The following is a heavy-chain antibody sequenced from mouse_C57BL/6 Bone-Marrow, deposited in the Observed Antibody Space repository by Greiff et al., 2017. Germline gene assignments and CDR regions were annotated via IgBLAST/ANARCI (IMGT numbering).Heavy chain of an antibody. D-gene: IGHD1-1*01. CDR1: GFTFSSYA. J-gene: IGHJ3*01. CDR2: ISSGGDYI. V-gene: IGHV5S21*01. CDR3: ARDNYGSSPWFAY. Sequence: EVKLVESGEGLVKPGGSLKLSCAASGFTFSSYAMSWVRQTPEKRLEWVAYISSGGDYIYYADTVKGRFTITRDNARNTVYLQMSSLKSEDTAMYYCARDNYGSSPWFAYWGQGTLVTVSA.